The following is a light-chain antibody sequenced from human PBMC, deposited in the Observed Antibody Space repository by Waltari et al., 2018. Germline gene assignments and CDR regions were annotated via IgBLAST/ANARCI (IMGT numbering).Light chain of an antibody. V-gene: IGKV3-11*01. CDR2: DTS. J-gene: IGKJ4*01. CDR3: QQRRNWPLT. CDR1: QRVSYY. Sequence: EIVLTQSPATLSLSPGERATLSCRATQRVSYYLAWYQQRPGEAPRLLIYDTSNRATGIPARFSGRGSETDFTLTISSLEPEDFAVYYCQQRRNWPLTFGGGTKVEIK.